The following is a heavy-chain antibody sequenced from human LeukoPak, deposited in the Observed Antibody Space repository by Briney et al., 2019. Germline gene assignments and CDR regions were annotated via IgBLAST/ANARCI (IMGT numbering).Heavy chain of an antibody. Sequence: GGSLRLSCAASGFTFSSYWMNWVRQAPGKGLVWVSRIASDGSSTTYADSVRGRFTISRDNSKNTLYLQMNSLRVEDTAVYHCVKGSAASRPYYFDCWGQGTLVTVSS. CDR3: VKGSAASRPYYFDC. J-gene: IGHJ4*02. CDR1: GFTFSSYW. D-gene: IGHD6-25*01. V-gene: IGHV3-74*01. CDR2: IASDGSST.